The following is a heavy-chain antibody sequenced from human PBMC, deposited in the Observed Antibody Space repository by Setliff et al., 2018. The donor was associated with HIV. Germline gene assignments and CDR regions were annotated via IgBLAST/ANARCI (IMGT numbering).Heavy chain of an antibody. D-gene: IGHD4-4*01. CDR1: GYTFTSYI. Sequence: ASVKVSCKASGYTFTSYILHWVRQAAGQGLEWVGRIAPSSGGIHYAQKFQDRVTMTRDTSTSTVYMDLSRLRSEDTAVYYCARDSGDDYSDYYYYGMDVWGQGTTVTVSS. CDR2: IAPSSGGI. CDR3: ARDSGDDYSDYYYYGMDV. V-gene: IGHV1-46*01. J-gene: IGHJ6*02.